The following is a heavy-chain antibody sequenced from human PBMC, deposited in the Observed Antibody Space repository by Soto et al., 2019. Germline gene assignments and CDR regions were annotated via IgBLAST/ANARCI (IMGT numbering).Heavy chain of an antibody. CDR3: ARGPERQQLDS. CDR2: ANNDGITT. D-gene: IGHD6-13*01. V-gene: IGHV3-74*01. J-gene: IGHJ4*02. Sequence: EVQLVESGGGLVQPGGSLRLSCAASGFTFSSYWMHWVRQAPGKGLVWVSRANNDGITTSYADSVKGRFTISRDNAKNTLYLQMSSLRAEDTAVYYCARGPERQQLDSWGQGTLVTVSS. CDR1: GFTFSSYW.